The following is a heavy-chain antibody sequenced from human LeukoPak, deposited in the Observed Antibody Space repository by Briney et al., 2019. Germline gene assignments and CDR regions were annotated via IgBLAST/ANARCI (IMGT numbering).Heavy chain of an antibody. J-gene: IGHJ5*02. Sequence: EXXXXISTYNGNTNYAQQFQGRVTMTTDTSMSTTYMELRSLRSDDTAVYYCARDLIAVSPGWFDPWGQGSLVTVSS. D-gene: IGHD6-19*01. CDR2: ISTYNGNT. CDR3: ARDLIAVSPGWFDP. V-gene: IGHV1-18*01.